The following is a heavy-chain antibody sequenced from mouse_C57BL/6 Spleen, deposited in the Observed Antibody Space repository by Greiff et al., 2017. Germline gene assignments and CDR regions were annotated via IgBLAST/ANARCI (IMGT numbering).Heavy chain of an antibody. J-gene: IGHJ3*01. CDR2: INPNYGTT. Sequence: VQLKESGPELVKPGASVKISCKASGYSFTDYNMNWVKQSNGKSLEWIGVINPNYGTTSYNQKFKGKATLTVDQSSSTAYMQLNSLTSEDSAVYYCARCYDYDGPWFAYWGQGTLVTVSA. CDR1: GYSFTDYN. D-gene: IGHD2-4*01. CDR3: ARCYDYDGPWFAY. V-gene: IGHV1-39*01.